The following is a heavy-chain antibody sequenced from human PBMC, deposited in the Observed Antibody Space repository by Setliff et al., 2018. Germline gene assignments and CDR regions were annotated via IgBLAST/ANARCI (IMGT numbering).Heavy chain of an antibody. CDR2: IYIGGSV. V-gene: IGHV4-4*07. D-gene: IGHD6-19*01. Sequence: SETLSLTCTVSGGSISSYYWSWIRQPAGKGLGWIGHIYIGGSVNYNPSLKSRVTMSIDTSKNQFSLKLNSVTAADMAVYYCAREQWLDPPGYYYMDVWAKGTKVTVSS. CDR1: GGSISSYY. CDR3: AREQWLDPPGYYYMDV. J-gene: IGHJ6*03.